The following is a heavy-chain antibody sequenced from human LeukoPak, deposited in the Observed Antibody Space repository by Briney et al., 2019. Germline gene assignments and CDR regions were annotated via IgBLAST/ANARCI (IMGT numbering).Heavy chain of an antibody. CDR1: GGSISSSSYY. J-gene: IGHJ5*02. CDR2: IYYSGST. D-gene: IGHD4-17*01. V-gene: IGHV4-39*01. CDR3: ARDYVEDMGLFDP. Sequence: SETLSLTCTVSGGSISSSSYYWGWIRQPPGKGLEWIGSIYYSGSTYYNPSLKSRVTISVDTSKNQFSLKLSSVTAADTAVYYCARDYVEDMGLFDPWGQGTLVTVSS.